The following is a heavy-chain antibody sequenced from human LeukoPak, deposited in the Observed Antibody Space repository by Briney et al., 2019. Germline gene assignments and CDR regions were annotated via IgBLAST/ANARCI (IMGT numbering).Heavy chain of an antibody. Sequence: TGGSLRLSCAASGFTFSSYAMSWVRQAPGKGLEWVSAISGSGGSTCYADSVKGRFTISRDNSKNTLYLQMNSLRAEDTAVYYCAQLRQWLVQILDYWGQGTLVTVSS. D-gene: IGHD6-19*01. CDR3: AQLRQWLVQILDY. V-gene: IGHV3-23*01. CDR1: GFTFSSYA. CDR2: ISGSGGST. J-gene: IGHJ4*02.